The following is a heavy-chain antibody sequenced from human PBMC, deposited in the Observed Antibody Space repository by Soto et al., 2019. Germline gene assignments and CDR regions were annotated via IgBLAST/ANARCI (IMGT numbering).Heavy chain of an antibody. CDR1: GFTFSSYA. Sequence: QPGGSLRLSCAASGFTFSSYAMHWVRQAPGKGLEWVAVISYDGSNKYYADSVKGRFTISRDNSKNTLYLQMNSLIAEDTAVYYCARDQKKPYQFKATQNNWEATQNNWFDPWGQGTLVTAPQ. D-gene: IGHD1-1*01. J-gene: IGHJ5*02. CDR3: ARDQKKPYQFKATQNNWEATQNNWFDP. CDR2: ISYDGSNK. V-gene: IGHV3-30-3*01.